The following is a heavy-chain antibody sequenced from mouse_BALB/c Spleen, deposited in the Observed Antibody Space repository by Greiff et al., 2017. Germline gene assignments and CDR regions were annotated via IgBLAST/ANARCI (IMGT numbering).Heavy chain of an antibody. Sequence: VQLHQSGAELVRPGTSVKVSCKASGYAFTNYLIEWVKQRPGQGLEWIGVINPGSGGTNYNEKFKGKATLTADKSSSTAYMQLSSLTSDDSAVYFCARYDPYAMGYWGQGNPVTVSS. J-gene: IGHJ4*01. V-gene: IGHV1-54*01. CDR1: GYAFTNYL. D-gene: IGHD2-3*01. CDR2: INPGSGGT. CDR3: ARYDPYAMGY.